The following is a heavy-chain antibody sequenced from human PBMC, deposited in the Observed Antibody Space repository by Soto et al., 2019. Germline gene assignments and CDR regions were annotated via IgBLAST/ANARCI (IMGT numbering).Heavy chain of an antibody. CDR1: GYSISSSNW. J-gene: IGHJ4*02. V-gene: IGHV4-28*01. CDR3: ERWESQGPMDY. CDR2: IYYSGTT. D-gene: IGHD1-26*01. Sequence: QVQLQESGPGLVKPSDTLSLTCAVSGYSISSSNWWGWIRQPPGKGLEWIGYIYYSGTTYYNPSLESRVTMSVDTSKNPFSLELSSVTAVDTAGYYYERWESQGPMDYWPQGTLVTLSS.